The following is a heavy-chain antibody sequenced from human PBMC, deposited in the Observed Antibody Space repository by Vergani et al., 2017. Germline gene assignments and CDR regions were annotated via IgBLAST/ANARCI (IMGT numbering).Heavy chain of an antibody. CDR1: GFTFDDYA. J-gene: IGHJ3*02. Sequence: EVQLVESGGGLVQPGRSLRLSCAASGFTFDDYAMHWVRHAPGKGLEWVSGISWNSGSIGHADSVKGRFTISRDNAKNSLYLQMNSLRAEDTALYYCAKGVRGVMGNDAFDIWGQGTMVTVSS. D-gene: IGHD3-10*01. CDR2: ISWNSGSI. CDR3: AKGVRGVMGNDAFDI. V-gene: IGHV3-9*01.